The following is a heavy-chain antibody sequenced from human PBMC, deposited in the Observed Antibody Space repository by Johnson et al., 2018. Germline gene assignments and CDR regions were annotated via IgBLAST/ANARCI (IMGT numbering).Heavy chain of an antibody. CDR3: SPDSSGYYYGYSKEYFQH. CDR2: ISGSGGST. Sequence: VQLVESGGGLVQPGGSLRLSCAASGFTFSSYAMSWVRQAPGKGLEWVSAISGSGGSTYYADSVKGRFTISRDDSKTTLCLQMNSLKTEDTAVYYCSPDSSGYYYGYSKEYFQHWGQGTLVTVSS. D-gene: IGHD3-22*01. CDR1: GFTFSSYA. V-gene: IGHV3-23*04. J-gene: IGHJ1*01.